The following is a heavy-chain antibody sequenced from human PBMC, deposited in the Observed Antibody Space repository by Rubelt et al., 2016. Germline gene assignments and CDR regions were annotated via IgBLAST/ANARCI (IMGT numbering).Heavy chain of an antibody. D-gene: IGHD6-13*01. CDR1: GGSISSYY. Sequence: GPGLVKPSETLSLTCTVSGGSISSYYWSWIRQPPGKGLEWIGYIYYSGSTNYNPSLKSRVTISVDTSKNQFSLKLSSVTAADTAVYYCARHLGAADPIDYWGQGTLVTVFS. J-gene: IGHJ4*02. CDR3: ARHLGAADPIDY. CDR2: IYYSGST. V-gene: IGHV4-59*08.